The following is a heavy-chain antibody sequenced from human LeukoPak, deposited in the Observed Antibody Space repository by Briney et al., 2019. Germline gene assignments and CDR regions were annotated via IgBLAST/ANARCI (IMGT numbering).Heavy chain of an antibody. V-gene: IGHV3-7*01. CDR2: IKQDGSEK. CDR3: ARGGTTVTARDYFDY. CDR1: GFTFSTYW. Sequence: GGSLRLSCAASGFTFSTYWMSWVRQAPGKGLEWVANIKQDGSEKNYADSVLGRFTISRDNAENSLYLQMNSLRAEDTAVYYCARGGTTVTARDYFDYWGQGTLVTVSS. J-gene: IGHJ4*02. D-gene: IGHD4-11*01.